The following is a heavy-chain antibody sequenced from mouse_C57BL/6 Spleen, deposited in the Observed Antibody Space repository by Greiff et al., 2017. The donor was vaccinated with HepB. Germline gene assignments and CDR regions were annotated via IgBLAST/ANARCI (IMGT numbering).Heavy chain of an antibody. D-gene: IGHD2-5*01. J-gene: IGHJ1*03. Sequence: VKLMESGPGLVAPSQSLSITCTVSGFSLTSYAISWVRQPPGKGLEWLGVIWTGGGTNYNSALKSRLSISKDNSKSQVFLKMNSLQTDDTARYYCARAYYSNYGWYFDVWGTGTTVTVSS. CDR3: ARAYYSNYGWYFDV. V-gene: IGHV2-9-1*01. CDR2: IWTGGGT. CDR1: GFSLTSYA.